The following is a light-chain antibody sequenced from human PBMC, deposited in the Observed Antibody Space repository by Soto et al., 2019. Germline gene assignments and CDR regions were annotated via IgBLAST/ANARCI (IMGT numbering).Light chain of an antibody. CDR3: AAWDDSLSGPV. Sequence: QSVLTQPPSASGTPGQRVTISCSGSSSNIGSNYVYWYQQLPGTAPKLLIYRNNQRPSGVPDRFSGSKSGTSASLAISGLQSEDDADYYCAAWDDSLSGPVFGGGTQLTVL. CDR1: SSNIGSNY. CDR2: RNN. V-gene: IGLV1-47*01. J-gene: IGLJ2*01.